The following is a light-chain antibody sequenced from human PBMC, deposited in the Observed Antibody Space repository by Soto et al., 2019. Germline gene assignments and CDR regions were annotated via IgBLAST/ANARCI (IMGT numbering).Light chain of an antibody. Sequence: QSVLTQPRSVCRSPGQSVTISCTGTSSDVGGYNYVSWYQQHPGRPPKLMIYDVARWPSGVPDRFSGSKSGNTASLTISGLQAEDEADYFCCSYAGGYTYRFGTGTKVTVL. V-gene: IGLV2-11*01. CDR1: SSDVGGYNY. CDR3: CSYAGGYTYR. CDR2: DVA. J-gene: IGLJ1*01.